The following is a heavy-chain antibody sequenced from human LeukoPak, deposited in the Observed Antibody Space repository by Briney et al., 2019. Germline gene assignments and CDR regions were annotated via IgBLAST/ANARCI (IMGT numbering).Heavy chain of an antibody. CDR2: INPNSGGT. D-gene: IGHD3-22*01. CDR3: ARAYYYDSSGYSVYFAYFDY. J-gene: IGHJ4*02. Sequence: VASVKVSCKASGYTFTGYYMHWVRQAPGQGLEGMGWINPNSGGTNYAQKFQGRVTMTRDTSISTAYMELSRLRSDDTAVYYCARAYYYDSSGYSVYFAYFDYWGQGTLVTVSS. V-gene: IGHV1-2*02. CDR1: GYTFTGYY.